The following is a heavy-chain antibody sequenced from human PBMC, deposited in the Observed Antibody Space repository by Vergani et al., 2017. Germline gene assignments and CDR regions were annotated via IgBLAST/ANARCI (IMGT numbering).Heavy chain of an antibody. CDR3: ARDLTSSSFAFDI. J-gene: IGHJ3*02. V-gene: IGHV3-33*01. Sequence: QVQLVESGGGVVQPGRSLRLSCAASGFTFSSYGMHWVRQAPGKGLEWVAVIWYDGSNKYYADSVKGRFTISRDNSKNTLYLQMNSLRAEDTAVYYCARDLTSSSFAFDIWGQGTMVTVSS. D-gene: IGHD6-13*01. CDR1: GFTFSSYG. CDR2: IWYDGSNK.